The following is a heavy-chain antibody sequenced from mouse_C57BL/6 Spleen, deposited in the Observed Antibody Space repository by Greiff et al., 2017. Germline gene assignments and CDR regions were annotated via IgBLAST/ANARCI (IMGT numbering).Heavy chain of an antibody. CDR3: ARHEEGYGNPSYFDY. Sequence: VMLVESGAELVKPGASVKLSCKASGYTFTEYTIHWVKQRSGQGLEWIGWFYPGSGSIKYNEKFKDKATLTADKSSSTVYMELSRLTSEDSAVYFCARHEEGYGNPSYFDYWGQGTTLTVSS. V-gene: IGHV1-62-2*01. CDR1: GYTFTEYT. J-gene: IGHJ2*01. CDR2: FYPGSGSI. D-gene: IGHD2-1*01.